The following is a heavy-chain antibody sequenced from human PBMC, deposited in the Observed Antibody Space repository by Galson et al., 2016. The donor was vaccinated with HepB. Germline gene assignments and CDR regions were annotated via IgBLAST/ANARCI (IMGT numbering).Heavy chain of an antibody. D-gene: IGHD2-15*01. V-gene: IGHV4-61*01. CDR3: VGPIVPGSCSRGFDL. CDR1: GGSVSSGPFS. J-gene: IGHJ2*01. Sequence: SETLSLTCTVSGGSVSSGPFSWSWVRQPPGKGLEWIGYLSYSGSSNYNPSLKSRATISVDTSKNQFSLTLNSVTAADTAVYYCVGPIVPGSCSRGFDLWGRGTLVTVSS. CDR2: LSYSGSS.